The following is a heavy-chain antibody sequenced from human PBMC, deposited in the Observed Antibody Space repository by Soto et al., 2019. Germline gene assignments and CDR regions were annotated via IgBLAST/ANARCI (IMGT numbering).Heavy chain of an antibody. J-gene: IGHJ2*01. D-gene: IGHD3-16*01. CDR1: GGSITDYY. CDR2: GYHSVSI. CDR3: ARAFAGFGAYWYFDL. Sequence: SETLSLTCTVSGGSITDYYWSWIRQPPGKALEWIGYGYHSVSINYNPSLKTRVTISVDTSENQFSLRLSSVTAADTAVYYCARAFAGFGAYWYFDLWGRGTLVTVSS. V-gene: IGHV4-59*01.